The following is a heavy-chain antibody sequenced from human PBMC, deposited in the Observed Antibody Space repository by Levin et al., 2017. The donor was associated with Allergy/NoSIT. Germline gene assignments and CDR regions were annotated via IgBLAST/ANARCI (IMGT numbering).Heavy chain of an antibody. CDR1: GYSFTSYW. V-gene: IGHV5-51*01. J-gene: IGHJ3*02. CDR3: AGGHMVQGVIGAFDI. Sequence: PGGSLRLSCKGSGYSFTSYWIGWVRQMPGKGLEWMGIIYPGDSDTRYSPSFQGQVTISADKSISTAYLQWSSLKASDTAMYYCAGGHMVQGVIGAFDIWGQGTMVTVSS. D-gene: IGHD3-10*01. CDR2: IYPGDSDT.